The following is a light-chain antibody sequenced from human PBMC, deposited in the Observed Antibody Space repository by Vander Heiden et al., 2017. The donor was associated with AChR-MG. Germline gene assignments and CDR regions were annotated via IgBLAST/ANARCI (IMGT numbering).Light chain of an antibody. CDR2: AAS. CDR1: RSISNY. CDR3: QQSYTTPWT. V-gene: IGKV1-39*01. J-gene: IGKJ1*01. Sequence: DVPTTQPPSPLSASVGDRVTITCRASRSISNYLSWYQHKPGTPPKLLICAASSLQGGVPSRFSGRGSGTDFTLTISSLQPDDFATYFCQQSYTTPWTFGQGTKVEIK.